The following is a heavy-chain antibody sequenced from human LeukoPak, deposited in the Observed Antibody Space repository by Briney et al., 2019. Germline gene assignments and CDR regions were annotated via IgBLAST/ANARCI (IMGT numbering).Heavy chain of an antibody. CDR2: ISGSGGST. J-gene: IGHJ4*02. Sequence: PGGSLRLSCAASGFTFSSYAMSWVRQAPGKGLEWVSAISGSGGSTYYADSVKGRFTISRDNSKNTLYLQMNSLRAEDTAVYYCAKGHIVVVTAIRGGIDYWGQGTLVTVSS. D-gene: IGHD2-21*02. CDR3: AKGHIVVVTAIRGGIDY. CDR1: GFTFSSYA. V-gene: IGHV3-23*01.